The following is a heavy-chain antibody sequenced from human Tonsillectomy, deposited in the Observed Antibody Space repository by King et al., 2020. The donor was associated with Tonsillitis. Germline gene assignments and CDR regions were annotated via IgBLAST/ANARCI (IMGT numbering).Heavy chain of an antibody. Sequence: VQLQESGPGLVKPSETLSLTCTVSGGSVSSGSYYWSWIRQPPGKGLEWIGYIYYSGSTNYNPSLKSRVTISVDTSKNQFSLKLSSVTAADTAVYYCARDHVITIFGSYYGMDVWGQGTTVTVSS. J-gene: IGHJ6*02. CDR2: IYYSGST. CDR3: ARDHVITIFGSYYGMDV. V-gene: IGHV4-61*01. D-gene: IGHD3-3*01. CDR1: GGSVSSGSYY.